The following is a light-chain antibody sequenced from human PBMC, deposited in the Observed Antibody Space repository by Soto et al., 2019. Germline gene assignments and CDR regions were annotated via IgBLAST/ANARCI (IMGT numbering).Light chain of an antibody. CDR2: DAS. CDR3: QQYNHYWT. V-gene: IGKV1D-13*01. Sequence: IQMTQSPSSLSASVGDRVTITCRASQGISNYLAWYQQKPGKVPKLLIYDASSLESGVPSRFSGSGSGTEFSLTISSLQPDDFATYYCQQYNHYWTFGQGTKV. CDR1: QGISNY. J-gene: IGKJ1*01.